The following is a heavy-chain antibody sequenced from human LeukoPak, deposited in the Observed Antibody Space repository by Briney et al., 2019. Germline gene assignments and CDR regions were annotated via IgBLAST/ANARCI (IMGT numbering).Heavy chain of an antibody. Sequence: SVKVSCKASGGTFSSYAISWVRQAPGQGLEWMGGIIPIFGTANYAQKFQGRVTITADESTSTAYMELSSLRSEDTAVYYCATGNDYGDYKFDYWGQGTLVTVSS. D-gene: IGHD4-17*01. J-gene: IGHJ4*02. CDR2: IIPIFGTA. CDR1: GGTFSSYA. V-gene: IGHV1-69*13. CDR3: ATGNDYGDYKFDY.